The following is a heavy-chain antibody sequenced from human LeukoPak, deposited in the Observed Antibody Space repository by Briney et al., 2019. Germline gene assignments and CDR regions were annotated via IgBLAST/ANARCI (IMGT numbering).Heavy chain of an antibody. Sequence: PSETLPLTCTVSGGSISSSTYYWAWIRQPPGKGLEWIATIHHSGSTYYKPSLRSGVTISVDTSRNQFSLKLSSVTVADTAVYYCARSPPIYYYDSSDYYYSPYYYGKDVWGQGTTVTVSS. J-gene: IGHJ6*02. V-gene: IGHV4-39*01. CDR3: ARSPPIYYYDSSDYYYSPYYYGKDV. CDR2: IHHSGST. D-gene: IGHD3-22*01. CDR1: GGSISSSTYY.